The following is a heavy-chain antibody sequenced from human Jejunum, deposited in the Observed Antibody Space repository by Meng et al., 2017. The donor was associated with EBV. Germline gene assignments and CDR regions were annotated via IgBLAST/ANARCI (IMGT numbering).Heavy chain of an antibody. CDR3: ARDQNGSYFAY. D-gene: IGHD1-26*01. CDR1: GGSVSSGGYY. V-gene: IGHV4-61*08. J-gene: IGHJ4*02. CDR2: IYNSEST. Sequence: QRQLQDPGPGLVKPCETLSLTCTVSGGSVSSGGYYWSWIRQPPGKGLEWIGYIYNSESTNYKSSLKSRVTISADTSKNQFSLRLSSVTAADTAVYYCARDQNGSYFAYWGQGTLVTVSS.